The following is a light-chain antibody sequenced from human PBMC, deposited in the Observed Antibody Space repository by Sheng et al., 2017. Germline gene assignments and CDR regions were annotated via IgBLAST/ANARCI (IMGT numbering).Light chain of an antibody. V-gene: IGKV3-15*01. CDR3: QQYNTWPPKT. J-gene: IGKJ3*01. CDR1: QSVGSK. Sequence: EIVMSQSPATLSVSPGERATLSCRASQSVGSKLAWYQQKPGQAPRLLIYGASTRATGIPARFSGSGSGTEFALTISSLQSEDFAVYYCQQYNTWPPKTFGPGTKVDIK. CDR2: GAS.